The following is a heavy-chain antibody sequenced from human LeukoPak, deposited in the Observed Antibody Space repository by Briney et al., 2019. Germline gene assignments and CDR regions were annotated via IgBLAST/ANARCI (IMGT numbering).Heavy chain of an antibody. D-gene: IGHD3-10*01. J-gene: IGHJ5*02. CDR2: INPNSGGT. CDR3: ATDPRWSYNWFDP. Sequence: APVKVSCKASGYTFTGYYMHWVRQAPGQGLEWMGWINPNSGGTNYAQKFQGRVTMTRDTSISTAYMELSRLRSDDTAVYYCATDPRWSYNWFDPWGQGTLVTVSS. V-gene: IGHV1-2*02. CDR1: GYTFTGYY.